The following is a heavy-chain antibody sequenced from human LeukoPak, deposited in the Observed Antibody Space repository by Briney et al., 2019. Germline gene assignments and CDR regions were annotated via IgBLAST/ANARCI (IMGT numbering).Heavy chain of an antibody. J-gene: IGHJ6*02. D-gene: IGHD6-13*01. CDR1: GFTFSSYA. V-gene: IGHV3-30-3*01. CDR3: ARDQGASDGRSWNYYYGMDV. Sequence: PGRSLRLSCAASGFTFSSYARHWVRQAPGKGLEWVAVISYDGSNKYYADSVKGRLTISRDNSKNTLYLKMNSMRAEDTDVYYCARDQGASDGRSWNYYYGMDVWGQGTTVTVSS. CDR2: ISYDGSNK.